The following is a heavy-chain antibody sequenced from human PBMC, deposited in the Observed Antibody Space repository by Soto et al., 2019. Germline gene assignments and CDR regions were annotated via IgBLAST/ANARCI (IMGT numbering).Heavy chain of an antibody. J-gene: IGHJ4*02. V-gene: IGHV3-48*02. CDR3: ARDLSWAFAH. D-gene: IGHD6-13*01. Sequence: GGSLRLSCAASGFSFSDFSMNWVRQAPGKGLEWISYIRSSTTVSYADSVKGRFTISRDNAKNSLFLQMNSLRDEDTAVYYCARDLSWAFAHWGQGALVTVSS. CDR1: GFSFSDFS. CDR2: IRSSTTV.